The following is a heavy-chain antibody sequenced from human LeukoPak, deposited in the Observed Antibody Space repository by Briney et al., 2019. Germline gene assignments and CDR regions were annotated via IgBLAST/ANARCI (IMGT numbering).Heavy chain of an antibody. Sequence: PSETLSLTCAVSGDSISSYKHYWGWIRQPPGKWLGWLGSICYGGSTHDNPSLKSRFTISLRTSKNQFSLSVTSATAGDTAVYYCARKMYGNGWNRYYFDYWGQGTLVTVSS. CDR2: ICYGGST. D-gene: IGHD1/OR15-1a*01. J-gene: IGHJ4*02. CDR3: ARKMYGNGWNRYYFDY. V-gene: IGHV4-39*01. CDR1: GDSISSYKHY.